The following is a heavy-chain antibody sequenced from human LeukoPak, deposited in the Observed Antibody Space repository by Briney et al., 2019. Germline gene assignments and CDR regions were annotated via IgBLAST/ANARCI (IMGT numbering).Heavy chain of an antibody. D-gene: IGHD6-19*01. CDR3: ARAPSGWYDY. Sequence: GASVKVSCKASGYTFTGYYMHWVRQAPGQGLEWMGWISAYNGNTNYAQKLQGRVTMTTDTSTSTAYMELRSLRSDDTAVYYCARAPSGWYDYWGQGTLVTVSS. CDR1: GYTFTGYY. V-gene: IGHV1-18*04. CDR2: ISAYNGNT. J-gene: IGHJ4*02.